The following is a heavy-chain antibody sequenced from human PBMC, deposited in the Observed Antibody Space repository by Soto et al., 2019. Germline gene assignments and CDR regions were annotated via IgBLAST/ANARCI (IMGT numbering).Heavy chain of an antibody. Sequence: ASVKVSCKASGYSFTRYGIAWARQAPGEGLEWMGWINTHNGNTNYAQNLQGRVFMTADTSTNTAYMELRSLRSDDTAIYYCTREGSAPYYYYAMDAWGQGTTVTVSS. CDR1: GYSFTRYG. J-gene: IGHJ6*02. CDR2: INTHNGNT. D-gene: IGHD3-10*01. CDR3: TREGSAPYYYYAMDA. V-gene: IGHV1-18*01.